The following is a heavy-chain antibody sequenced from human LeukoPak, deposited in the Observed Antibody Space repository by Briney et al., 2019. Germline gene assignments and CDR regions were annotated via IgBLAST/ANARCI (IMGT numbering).Heavy chain of an antibody. CDR1: GISFSSYW. CDR2: IKYDGTHK. D-gene: IGHD3-22*01. V-gene: IGHV3-7*01. J-gene: IGHJ4*02. Sequence: GGSLRLSCVASGISFSSYWMAWVRQAPGKGLEWVANIKYDGTHKFYADSVKGRFTISSDHAPTSLVAEINSLTADDTAVYFCASSHDSSANDWGQGTLVTVSS. CDR3: ASSHDSSAND.